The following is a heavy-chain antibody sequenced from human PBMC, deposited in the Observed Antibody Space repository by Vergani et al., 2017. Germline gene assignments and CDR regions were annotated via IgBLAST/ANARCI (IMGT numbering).Heavy chain of an antibody. CDR3: ARVKGNNWFDP. J-gene: IGHJ5*02. CDR2: IYSGGST. D-gene: IGHD3-10*01. V-gene: IGHV3-53*01. CDR1: GFTVSSNY. Sequence: EVQLVESGGGLVQPGGSLRLSCAASGFTVSSNYMSWVRQAPGKGLEWVSVIYSGGSTYYADSVKGRFTISRDNAKNSLYLQMNSLRAEDTAVYYCARVKGNNWFDPWGQGTLVTVSS.